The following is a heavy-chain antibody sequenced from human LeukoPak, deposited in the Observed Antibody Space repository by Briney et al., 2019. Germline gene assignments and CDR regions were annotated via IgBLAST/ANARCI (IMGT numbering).Heavy chain of an antibody. CDR3: ARDEQPDIVVVPAAIGY. J-gene: IGHJ4*02. Sequence: GGSLRLSCAASGFTFSSYSMNWVRQAPGKGLEWVSSISSSSSYIYYADSVKGRFTISRDNAKNSLYLQMNSLRAEDTAVYYCARDEQPDIVVVPAAIGYWGQGTLVTVSS. V-gene: IGHV3-21*01. D-gene: IGHD2-2*01. CDR2: ISSSSSYI. CDR1: GFTFSSYS.